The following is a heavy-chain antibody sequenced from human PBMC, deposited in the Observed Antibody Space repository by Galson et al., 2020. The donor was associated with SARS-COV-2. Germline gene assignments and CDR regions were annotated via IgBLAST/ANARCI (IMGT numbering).Heavy chain of an antibody. CDR3: ARQGVNLNVLVTVPGWFFDL. CDR2: IYPNGRT. J-gene: IGHJ2*01. V-gene: IGHV4-38-2*01. CDR1: GYSVSTTNY. Sequence: SATLSPTCAVSGYSVSTTNYWGWVRLAPGTGLEWLGSIYPNGRTYYNPSLDSRVTISVDTSRNQFSLTLASVTAADTAFYYCARQGVNLNVLVTVPGWFFDLWGRGTLVTVSS. D-gene: IGHD2-8*01.